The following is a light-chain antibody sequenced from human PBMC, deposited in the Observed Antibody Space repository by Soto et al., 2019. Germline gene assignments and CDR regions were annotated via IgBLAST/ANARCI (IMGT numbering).Light chain of an antibody. J-gene: IGLJ1*01. Sequence: QSVLTQPASVSGSPGQSITISCTGTSSDVGGYNYVSWYQQHPGKVPKLIIYEVRNRPSGVSPRFSGSKSGNMASLTISGLLAEDEAEYFCFSFTTTSTNVFGTGTKVTVL. CDR3: FSFTTTSTNV. CDR1: SSDVGGYNY. V-gene: IGLV2-14*01. CDR2: EVR.